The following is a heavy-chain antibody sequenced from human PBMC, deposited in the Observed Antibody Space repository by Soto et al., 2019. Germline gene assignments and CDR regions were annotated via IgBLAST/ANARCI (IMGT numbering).Heavy chain of an antibody. Sequence: SETLSLTCTVSGGSISSSSYYWGWIRQPPGKGLEWIGSIYYSGSTYYNPSLKRRVTISVDTSKNQFSLKLSSVTAADTAVYYCAKRTHGYSYARNYYYYGMDVWGQGTTVTVSS. CDR2: IYYSGST. CDR3: AKRTHGYSYARNYYYYGMDV. CDR1: GGSISSSSYY. D-gene: IGHD5-18*01. V-gene: IGHV4-39*01. J-gene: IGHJ6*02.